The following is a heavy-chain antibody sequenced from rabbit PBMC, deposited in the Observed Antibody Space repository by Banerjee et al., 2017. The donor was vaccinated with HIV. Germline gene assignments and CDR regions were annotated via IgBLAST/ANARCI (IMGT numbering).Heavy chain of an antibody. J-gene: IGHJ3*01. CDR3: ARHYGGSSWYMVTRLDL. Sequence: QEQLVESGGGLVQPEGSLTLTCKASGFDFSSTYYMCWVRQAPGKGLEWIGCIFAGSSANTYYARWARGRFTISRSTSLNTVTLQMTSLTAADTATYFCARHYGGSSWYMVTRLDLWGQGTLVTVS. CDR1: GFDFSSTYY. CDR2: IFAGSSANT. D-gene: IGHD8-1*01. V-gene: IGHV1S45*01.